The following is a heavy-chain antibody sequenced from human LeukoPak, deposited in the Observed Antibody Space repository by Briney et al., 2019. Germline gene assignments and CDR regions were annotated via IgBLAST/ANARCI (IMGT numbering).Heavy chain of an antibody. D-gene: IGHD2-2*01. Sequence: SETLSLTCAVSGGSIRSSNWWSWVRQPPGKGLEWIGEIYHSGSTNYNPSLKSRVTMSVDTSKNQFSLKLSSVTAADTAVYYCARQWDIVVVPRALLRPSLGAFDIWGQGTMVTVSS. CDR3: ARQWDIVVVPRALLRPSLGAFDI. J-gene: IGHJ3*02. V-gene: IGHV4-4*02. CDR2: IYHSGST. CDR1: GGSIRSSNW.